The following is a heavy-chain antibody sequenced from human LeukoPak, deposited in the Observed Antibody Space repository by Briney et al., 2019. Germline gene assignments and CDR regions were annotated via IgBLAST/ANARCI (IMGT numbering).Heavy chain of an antibody. CDR3: AREGVIGDGYNFFDY. CDR2: INPHSGGT. J-gene: IGHJ4*02. V-gene: IGHV1-2*02. D-gene: IGHD5-24*01. CDR1: GYTFIVYS. Sequence: ASVKVCFKASGYTFIVYSMHWVRQAPGQGNEWMGWINPHSGGTNSEQNFQGRGTMSRDTSISTVYMELSRLRSDDTALYYCAREGVIGDGYNFFDYWGQGTLVTVSS.